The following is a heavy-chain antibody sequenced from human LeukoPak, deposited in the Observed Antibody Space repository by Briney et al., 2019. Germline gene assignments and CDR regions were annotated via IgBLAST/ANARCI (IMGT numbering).Heavy chain of an antibody. CDR3: ARGGGLDV. CDR1: GFTFSRYW. Sequence: GGSLTLSCAASGFTFSRYWMNWARQAPGKGREWVASINHNGNVNYYVDSVKGRFTISRDNAKNSLYLQMSNLRAEDTAVYFCARGGGLDVWGQGATVTISS. CDR2: INHNGNVN. J-gene: IGHJ6*02. V-gene: IGHV3-7*03. D-gene: IGHD3-16*01.